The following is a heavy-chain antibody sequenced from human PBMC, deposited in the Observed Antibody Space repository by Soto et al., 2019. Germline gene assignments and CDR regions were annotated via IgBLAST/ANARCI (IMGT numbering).Heavy chain of an antibody. CDR1: GGSFSGYY. D-gene: IGHD4-4*01. CDR3: ARFSNPPRDYYYYGMDV. V-gene: IGHV4-34*01. Sequence: ETLSLTCAVYGGSFSGYYWSWIRQPPGKGLEWIGEINHSGSTNYNPSLKSRVTISVDTSKNQFSLKLSSVTAADTAVCYCARFSNPPRDYYYYGMDVWGQGTTVTVSS. J-gene: IGHJ6*02. CDR2: INHSGST.